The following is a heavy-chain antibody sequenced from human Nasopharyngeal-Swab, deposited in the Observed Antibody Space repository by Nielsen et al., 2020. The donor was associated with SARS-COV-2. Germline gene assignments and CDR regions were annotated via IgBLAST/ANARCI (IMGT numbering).Heavy chain of an antibody. J-gene: IGHJ4*02. CDR1: VYTFPGYY. D-gene: IGHD1-26*01. V-gene: IGHV1-2*04. CDR2: INPNSGGT. Sequence: ASVTVSFMASVYTFPGYYMHWVRQAPGQGLEWMGWINPNSGGTNYAQKFHGWVTMTMDTSISTAYMELSRLRSDDTAVYYFARSGSYSNFDYWGQGTLVTVSS. CDR3: ARSGSYSNFDY.